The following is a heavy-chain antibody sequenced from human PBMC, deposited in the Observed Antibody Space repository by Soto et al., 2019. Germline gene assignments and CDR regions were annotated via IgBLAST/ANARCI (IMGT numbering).Heavy chain of an antibody. V-gene: IGHV4-30-4*01. J-gene: IGHJ6*02. CDR1: GGSISSGDYY. D-gene: IGHD1-26*01. CDR3: ARDRGLGNYYYGMDV. CDR2: IYYSGST. Sequence: SETLSLTCTVSGGSISSGDYYWSWIRQPPGKGLEWIGYIYYSGSTYYNPSLKSRVTISVDTSKNQFSLKLSSVTAADTAVYYCARDRGLGNYYYGMDVWGQGTKVTVSS.